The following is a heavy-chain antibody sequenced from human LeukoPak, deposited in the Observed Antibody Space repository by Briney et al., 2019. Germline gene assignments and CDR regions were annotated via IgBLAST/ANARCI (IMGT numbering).Heavy chain of an antibody. CDR2: IKDDGSEK. D-gene: IGHD2-8*01. CDR3: ARDGVYAGFDY. V-gene: IGHV3-7*01. J-gene: IGHJ4*02. Sequence: GGSLRLSCAASGFTLSSYWMSWVRQAPGKGLEWVANIKDDGSEKYYVDSVKGQFTISRDNARNSLYLQMNSLRVEDTAVYYCARDGVYAGFDYWGQGTPVT. CDR1: GFTLSSYW.